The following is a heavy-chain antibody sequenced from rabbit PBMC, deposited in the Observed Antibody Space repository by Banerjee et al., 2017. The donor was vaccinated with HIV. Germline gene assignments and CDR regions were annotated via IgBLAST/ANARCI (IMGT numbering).Heavy chain of an antibody. D-gene: IGHD6-1*01. V-gene: IGHV1S45*01. CDR1: GFSFSSRYW. J-gene: IGHJ4*01. CDR3: ARNGGMLDYKL. CDR2: IYSGSSGST. Sequence: QEQLEESGGDLVKPEGSLTLTCTASGFSFSSRYWMCWVRQAPGKGLEWIACIYSGSSGSTYYANWAKGRFTISKTSSTTVTLQMTSLTAADTATYFCARNGGMLDYKLWGQGTLVTVS.